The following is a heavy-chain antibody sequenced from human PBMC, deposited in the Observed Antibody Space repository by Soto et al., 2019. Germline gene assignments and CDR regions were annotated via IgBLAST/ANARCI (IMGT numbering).Heavy chain of an antibody. D-gene: IGHD1-7*01. V-gene: IGHV4-38-2*01. CDR2: IYHSGNT. Sequence: SETLSLTCAVSGFSMSGGYYSGSLRQPPGKGLEWIGTIYHSGNTYYSPSLTSRVTISVDTSKNHFSLQLRSVTAADTAVYYCARARIIVTGTIVDYWGQGTLVTVSS. J-gene: IGHJ4*02. CDR3: ARARIIVTGTIVDY. CDR1: GFSMSGGYY.